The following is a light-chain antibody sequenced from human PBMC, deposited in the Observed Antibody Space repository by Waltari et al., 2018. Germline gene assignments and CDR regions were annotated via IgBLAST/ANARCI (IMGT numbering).Light chain of an antibody. J-gene: IGKJ4*01. CDR2: WAS. CDR3: QQYYSLPLT. Sequence: DIVMTQFPDSLAVSLGERATINCKASQTVLSSSNNKNYFTWYQQKPGQPTKLLVYWASTRESVVPDRFSGSGSGTDFTLTISSLQAEDVAVYFCQQYYSLPLTFGGGTKVEIK. CDR1: QTVLSSSNNKNY. V-gene: IGKV4-1*01.